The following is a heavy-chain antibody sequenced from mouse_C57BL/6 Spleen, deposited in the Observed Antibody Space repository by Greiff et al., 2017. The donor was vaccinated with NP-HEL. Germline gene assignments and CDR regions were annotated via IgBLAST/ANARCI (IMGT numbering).Heavy chain of an antibody. V-gene: IGHV5-16*01. CDR1: GFTFSDYY. J-gene: IGHJ4*01. CDR2: INYDGSST. Sequence: EVQVVESEGGLVQPGSSMKLSCTASGFTFSDYYMAWVRQVPEKGLEWVANINYDGSSTYYLASLKSRFIISRDNAKNILYLQMSSLKSEDTATYYCARDRDYYGSSYSAMDYWGQGTSVTVSS. D-gene: IGHD1-1*01. CDR3: ARDRDYYGSSYSAMDY.